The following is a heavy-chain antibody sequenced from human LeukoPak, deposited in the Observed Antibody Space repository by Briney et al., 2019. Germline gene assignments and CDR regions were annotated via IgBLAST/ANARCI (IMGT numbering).Heavy chain of an antibody. CDR1: AFTFNNYA. D-gene: IGHD1-1*01. J-gene: IGHJ4*02. CDR2: ITGSGDTT. Sequence: GGSLSLSCAASAFTFNNYALTWVRQAPGKGLEWVSTITGSGDTTYYADPVKGRFTISRDNSKDTLYLQMNSLRAEDTAIYYCARAWAPTEDYFDYWGQGTLVTVSS. CDR3: ARAWAPTEDYFDY. V-gene: IGHV3-23*01.